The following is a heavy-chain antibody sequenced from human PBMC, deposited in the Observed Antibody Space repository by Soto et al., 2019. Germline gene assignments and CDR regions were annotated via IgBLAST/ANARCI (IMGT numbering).Heavy chain of an antibody. D-gene: IGHD2-15*01. Sequence: ASVKVSCKASGYTFTSYAMHWVRQAPGQRLEWMGWINAGNGNTKYSQKFQGRVTITRDTSASTAYMELSSLRSEDTAVYYCARGIYCSGGSCYPPEAYYMDVWGKGTTVTVSS. CDR2: INAGNGNT. CDR1: GYTFTSYA. CDR3: ARGIYCSGGSCYPPEAYYMDV. J-gene: IGHJ6*03. V-gene: IGHV1-3*01.